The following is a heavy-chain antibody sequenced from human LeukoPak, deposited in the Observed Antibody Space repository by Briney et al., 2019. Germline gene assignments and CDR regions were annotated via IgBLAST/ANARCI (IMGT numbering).Heavy chain of an antibody. CDR2: IYYSGST. D-gene: IGHD3-10*01. CDR1: GGSISSSSYY. Sequence: SETLSLTCTVSGGSISSSSYYWGWIRQPPGKGLEWIGSIYYSGSTNYNPSLKSRVTISVDTSKNQFSLKLSSVTAADTAVYYCARGEPMVYLFDYWGQGTLVTVSS. J-gene: IGHJ4*02. V-gene: IGHV4-39*07. CDR3: ARGEPMVYLFDY.